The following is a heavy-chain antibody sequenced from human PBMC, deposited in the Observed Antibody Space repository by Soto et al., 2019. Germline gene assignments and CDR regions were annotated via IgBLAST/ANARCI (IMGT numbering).Heavy chain of an antibody. J-gene: IGHJ1*01. CDR3: TKGSS. V-gene: IGHV3-15*01. CDR1: AFPFSNAW. CDR2: IKSKTDGGKT. Sequence: GGSLRLSCEAPAFPFSNAWMSWVRQAPGKGLEWVGRIKSKTDGGKTDYAAPVKGRFTISRDDSKNMLYLQMNSLKTEDTAAYPCTKGSSRGQGTHVTVS.